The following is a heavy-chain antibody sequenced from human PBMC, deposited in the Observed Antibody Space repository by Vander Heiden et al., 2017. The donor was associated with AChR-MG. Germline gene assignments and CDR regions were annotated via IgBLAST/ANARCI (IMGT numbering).Heavy chain of an antibody. V-gene: IGHV3-30-3*01. Sequence: QVQLEESGGGVVQPGRSLRLSCAASGFTFSSYAMHWVRQAPGKGLEWVAVISYDGSNKYYADSVKGRFTISRDNSKNTLYLQMNSLRAEDTAVYYCARAQDSSSWYRLSVGDAFDIWGQGTMVTVSS. J-gene: IGHJ3*02. CDR2: ISYDGSNK. CDR3: ARAQDSSSWYRLSVGDAFDI. CDR1: GFTFSSYA. D-gene: IGHD6-13*01.